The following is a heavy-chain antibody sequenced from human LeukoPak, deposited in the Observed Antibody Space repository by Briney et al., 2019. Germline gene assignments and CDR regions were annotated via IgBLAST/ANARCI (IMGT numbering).Heavy chain of an antibody. CDR3: ARGGGYGQYYYDS. D-gene: IGHD5-12*01. CDR1: GFTVSSNY. CDR2: IYSGGST. Sequence: GGSLRLSCAASGFTVSSNYMSWVRQAPGKGLEWVSVIYSGGSTYYADSAKGRFTISRDNSKNTVYLQMNSLRAEDTAAYYCARGGGYGQYYYDSWAQGTLVTVSS. V-gene: IGHV3-53*01. J-gene: IGHJ4*02.